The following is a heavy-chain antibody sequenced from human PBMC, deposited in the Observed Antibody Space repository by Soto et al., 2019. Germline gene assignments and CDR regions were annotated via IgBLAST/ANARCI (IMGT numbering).Heavy chain of an antibody. D-gene: IGHD3-22*01. V-gene: IGHV3-15*07. Sequence: GGSLRLSCAASGFTFTTAWINWVRQAPGKGLEWVGRIKSKTDGGTTDFAAPVRGRFAISRDDSKNTMYLQINSLRAEDTAVYYCARAYDSSGYINWGQGTLVTVSS. CDR2: IKSKTDGGTT. CDR3: ARAYDSSGYIN. J-gene: IGHJ4*02. CDR1: GFTFTTAW.